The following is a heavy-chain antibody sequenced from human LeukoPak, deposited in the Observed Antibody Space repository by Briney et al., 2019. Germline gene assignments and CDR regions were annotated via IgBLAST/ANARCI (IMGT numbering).Heavy chain of an antibody. CDR2: INDNGDGT. D-gene: IGHD4-17*01. V-gene: IGHV3-23*01. J-gene: IGHJ5*02. CDR3: ARDDYGDYREGWFDP. CDR1: GFTFSSYA. Sequence: PGGSLRLSCAASGFTFSSYAMSWVRQAPGKGLKWVSTINDNGDGTYYADSVKGRFTISRDNAKNSLYLQMNSLRAEDTAVYYCARDDYGDYREGWFDPWGQGTLVTVSS.